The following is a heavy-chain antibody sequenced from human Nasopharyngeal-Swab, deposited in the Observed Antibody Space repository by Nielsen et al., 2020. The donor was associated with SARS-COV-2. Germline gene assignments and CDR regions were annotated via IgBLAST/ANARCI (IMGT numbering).Heavy chain of an antibody. CDR2: ICSSSSTI. J-gene: IGHJ4*02. CDR1: GFTFSSYS. Sequence: AASLRLSCTASGFTFSSYSMNWVRQAPGKELVWVSYICSSSSTIYYADSVKGRLTISIDNAKNSLYLQMHSLRDEATAVYWCARGGSYLVYWGQGTLVTVSS. V-gene: IGHV3-48*02. CDR3: ARGGSYLVY. D-gene: IGHD1-26*01.